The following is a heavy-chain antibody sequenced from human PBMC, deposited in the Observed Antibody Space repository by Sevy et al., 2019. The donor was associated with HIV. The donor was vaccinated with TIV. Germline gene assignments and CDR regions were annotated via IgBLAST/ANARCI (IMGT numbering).Heavy chain of an antibody. J-gene: IGHJ4*02. Sequence: GGSLRLSCAASGFTFSDYYMSWIRQAPGKGLEWVSYISSSGSTIYYADSVKGRFTISRDNAKNSLYLQMNSLRAEDRGVYYGARVQEGVRFLEWLFFDYWGQGTLVTVSS. CDR3: ARVQEGVRFLEWLFFDY. V-gene: IGHV3-11*01. CDR1: GFTFSDYY. D-gene: IGHD3-3*01. CDR2: ISSSGSTI.